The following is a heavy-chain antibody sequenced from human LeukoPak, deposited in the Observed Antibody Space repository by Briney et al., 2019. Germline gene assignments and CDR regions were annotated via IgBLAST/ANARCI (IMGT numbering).Heavy chain of an antibody. Sequence: GGSLRLSCAASGFTFSDYSMNWVRQAPGKGLEWISYISSSSNTIYYADSVKGRFTISRDNADNSLYLQMNNLRAEDTAVYYCVPYQRTGWGNWGQGTLVTVSS. D-gene: IGHD2-2*01. CDR1: GFTFSDYS. J-gene: IGHJ4*02. CDR3: VPYQRTGWGN. CDR2: ISSSSNTI. V-gene: IGHV3-48*04.